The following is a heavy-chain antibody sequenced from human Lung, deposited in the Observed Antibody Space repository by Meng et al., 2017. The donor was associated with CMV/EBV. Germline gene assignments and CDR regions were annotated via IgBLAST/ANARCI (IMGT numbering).Heavy chain of an antibody. CDR2: MNPNRGNT. CDR1: GYTFSYYD. V-gene: IGHV1-8*01. D-gene: IGHD2/OR15-2a*01. Sequence: AXVXVSXXASGYTFSYYDIIWVRQASGQGLEWLGWMNPNRGNTAYAQKFQGRVTMTRDTSTSIAYMELSSLRSGDTAVYYCARGQVQCSTINCHDYRFSGMDVWGQGTTVXVSS. CDR3: ARGQVQCSTINCHDYRFSGMDV. J-gene: IGHJ6*02.